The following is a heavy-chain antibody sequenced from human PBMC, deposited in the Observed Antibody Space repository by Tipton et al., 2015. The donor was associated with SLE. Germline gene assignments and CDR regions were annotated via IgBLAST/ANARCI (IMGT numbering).Heavy chain of an antibody. D-gene: IGHD2-2*02. J-gene: IGHJ4*02. V-gene: IGHV1-18*01. CDR1: GYTFTSYG. CDR3: AFAQAPHCSSPSCYTDFDY. CDR2: ISAYNGNT. Sequence: QLVQSGAEVKKPGASVKVSCKASGYTFTSYGISWVRQAPGQGLEWMGWISAYNGNTNYAQKLQGRVTITADKSTSTAYMELSSLRSEYTAVYYCAFAQAPHCSSPSCYTDFDYWGQGTLVTVS.